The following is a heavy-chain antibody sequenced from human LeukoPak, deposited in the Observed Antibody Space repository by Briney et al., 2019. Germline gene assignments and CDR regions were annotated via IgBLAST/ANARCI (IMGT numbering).Heavy chain of an antibody. V-gene: IGHV3-33*01. J-gene: IGHJ6*02. CDR1: GFTSNSYG. Sequence: GGSLRLSCVASGFTSNSYGIHWVRQTPGKGLEWVAVIWYDGGNKYYADSVKGRFTISRDNSKNTLYLQMNSLRAEDTAVYYCARVDSYCSGEGCYYYYGMDVWGQGTTVTVSS. CDR3: ARVDSYCSGEGCYYYYGMDV. CDR2: IWYDGGNK. D-gene: IGHD2-15*01.